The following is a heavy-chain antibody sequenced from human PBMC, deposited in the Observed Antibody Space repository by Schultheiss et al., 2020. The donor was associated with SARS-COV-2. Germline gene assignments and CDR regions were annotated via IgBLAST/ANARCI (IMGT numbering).Heavy chain of an antibody. V-gene: IGHV1-46*01. CDR2: INPSGGST. CDR1: GYTFTSYY. CDR3: ARDLPYCSSTSCFDAFDI. D-gene: IGHD2-2*01. Sequence: ASVKVSCKASGYTFTSYYMHWVRQAPGQGLEWMGIINPSGGSTSYAQKFQGRVTMTRDTSTSTVYMELSSLRSEDTAVYYCARDLPYCSSTSCFDAFDIWGQGKRVTVS. J-gene: IGHJ3*02.